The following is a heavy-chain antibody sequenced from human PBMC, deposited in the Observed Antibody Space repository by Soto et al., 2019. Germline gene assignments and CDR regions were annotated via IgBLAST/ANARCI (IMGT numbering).Heavy chain of an antibody. CDR3: ARAVYSSSWYPNLGDY. CDR1: GFTFSSYA. Sequence: QVQLVESGGGVVQPGRSLRLSCAASGFTFSSYAMHWVRQAPGKGLEWVADISYDGSNKYYADSVKGRFTISRDNSKNTLYLQMNSMRAEDTAVYYCARAVYSSSWYPNLGDYWGQGTLDTVSS. V-gene: IGHV3-30-3*01. J-gene: IGHJ4*02. CDR2: ISYDGSNK. D-gene: IGHD6-13*01.